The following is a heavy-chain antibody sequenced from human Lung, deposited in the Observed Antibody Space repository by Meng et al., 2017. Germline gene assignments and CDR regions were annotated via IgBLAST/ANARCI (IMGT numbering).Heavy chain of an antibody. D-gene: IGHD6-13*01. CDR3: ARYVPNGSFWYFDF. CDR1: GYIFTNYD. Sequence: QVPAVQSGADAKKPGASMKVSCKASGYIFTNYDISWVRQAPGQGLEWMGWISVKNGEAKYPQNFQGRVTMTTDTTTSTAYMELRSLTSDDTAVYYCARYVPNGSFWYFDFWGRGTLVTVSS. V-gene: IGHV1-18*01. J-gene: IGHJ2*01. CDR2: ISVKNGEA.